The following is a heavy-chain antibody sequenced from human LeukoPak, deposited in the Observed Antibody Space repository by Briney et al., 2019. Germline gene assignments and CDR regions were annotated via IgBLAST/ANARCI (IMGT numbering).Heavy chain of an antibody. D-gene: IGHD5-24*01. V-gene: IGHV1-8*03. CDR3: ARAGLQSDAFDI. CDR2: MNPNSGNT. J-gene: IGHJ3*02. CDR1: GYTFTSYG. Sequence: GASVKVSCKASGYTFTSYGINGVRQATGQGLEWMGWMNPNSGNTGYAQKFQGRFTITRNPSISTAYMELSSLRSEDTAVYYCARAGLQSDAFDIWGQGTMVTVSS.